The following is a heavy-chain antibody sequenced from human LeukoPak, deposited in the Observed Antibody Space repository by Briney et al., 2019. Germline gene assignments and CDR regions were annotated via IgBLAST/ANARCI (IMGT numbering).Heavy chain of an antibody. J-gene: IGHJ4*02. CDR1: GFTFDDYA. Sequence: CLRLSCAASGFTFDDYAMHWVRQAPGKGLGWVSGISWNSGSIGYADSVKGRFTISRDNAKNSLYLQMNSLRAEDTALYYCAKESHGFDYWGQGTLVTVSS. CDR3: AKESHGFDY. V-gene: IGHV3-9*01. CDR2: ISWNSGSI.